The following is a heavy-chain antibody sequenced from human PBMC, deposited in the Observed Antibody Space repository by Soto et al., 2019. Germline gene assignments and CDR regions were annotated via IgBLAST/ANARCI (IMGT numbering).Heavy chain of an antibody. CDR1: GFTVSSNY. CDR2: IYSGGST. V-gene: IGHV3-53*01. CDR3: ARDWVSEGRSGYYYYGMDV. J-gene: IGHJ6*02. D-gene: IGHD3-16*01. Sequence: GGSLRLSCAASGFTVSSNYMSWVRQAPGKGLEWVSVIYSGGSTYYADSVKGRFTISRDNSKNTLYLQMNSLRAEDTAVYYCARDWVSEGRSGYYYYGMDVWGQGTTVTVSS.